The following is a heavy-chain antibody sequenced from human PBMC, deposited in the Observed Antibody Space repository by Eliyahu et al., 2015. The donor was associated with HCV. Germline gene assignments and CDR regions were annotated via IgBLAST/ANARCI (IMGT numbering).Heavy chain of an antibody. D-gene: IGHD6-13*01. Sequence: QVQLVESGGGLVKPGGSLRLSCAASGFSFSDYYMSWIRQTPGKGLEWVSYISSSGSSTNYADSVKGRFTISRDNAKNSLYLQMNSLRAEDTAVYFCARGLTAAGTPAYWGQGTLVTVSS. CDR2: ISSSGSST. CDR1: GFSFSDYY. J-gene: IGHJ4*02. CDR3: ARGLTAAGTPAY. V-gene: IGHV3-11*05.